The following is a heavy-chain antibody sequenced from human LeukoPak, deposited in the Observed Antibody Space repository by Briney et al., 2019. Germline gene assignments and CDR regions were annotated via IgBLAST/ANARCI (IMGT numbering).Heavy chain of an antibody. D-gene: IGHD3-10*01. V-gene: IGHV1-18*01. J-gene: IGHJ4*02. CDR1: GYTLTSNG. CDR2: ISAYNGHT. Sequence: GASVKVPCKASGYTLTSNGISWVRQAPRQGPEWTGWISAYNGHTNYAQKLQGRVTMTTDTSTSTAYMELRSLRSDDTAVYYCARDYGSGSYRLDYWGQGTLVTVSS. CDR3: ARDYGSGSYRLDY.